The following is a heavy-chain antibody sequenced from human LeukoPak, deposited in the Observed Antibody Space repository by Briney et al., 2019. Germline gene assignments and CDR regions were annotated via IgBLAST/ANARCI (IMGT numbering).Heavy chain of an antibody. CDR3: AKDLTLSVNDYGDPY. Sequence: GGPLRLSCAASGFTFSSYAMSWVRQAPGKGLEWVSAISGSGGSTYYADSVKGRFTISRDNSKNTLYLQMNSLRAEDTAVYYCAKDLTLSVNDYGDPYWGQGTLVTVSS. J-gene: IGHJ4*02. V-gene: IGHV3-23*01. CDR1: GFTFSSYA. CDR2: ISGSGGST. D-gene: IGHD4-17*01.